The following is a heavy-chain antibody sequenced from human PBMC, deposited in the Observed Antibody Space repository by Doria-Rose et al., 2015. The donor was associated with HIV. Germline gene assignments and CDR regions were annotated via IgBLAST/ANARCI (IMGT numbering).Heavy chain of an antibody. Sequence: SGPVLVKPTETLTLTCTVSGVSLSSPGMGVSWIRQPPGNALEWLAHIFSDDERSYKTSLKSRLPITRGTSKSQVVLTMTDMDPVDTATYYCARIKSSRWYHKYYFDFWGQGTLVIVSA. J-gene: IGHJ4*02. V-gene: IGHV2-26*01. CDR2: IFSDDER. D-gene: IGHD6-13*01. CDR3: ARIKSSRWYHKYYFDF. CDR1: GVSLSSPGMG.